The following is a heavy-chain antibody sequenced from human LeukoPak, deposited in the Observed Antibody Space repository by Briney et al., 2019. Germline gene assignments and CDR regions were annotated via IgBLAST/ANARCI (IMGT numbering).Heavy chain of an antibody. CDR2: IKPDGSEK. J-gene: IGHJ4*02. V-gene: IGHV3-7*04. CDR3: ARDRIQLWSHDY. D-gene: IGHD5-18*01. Sequence: GGSLRLSCAASGFTFSGYWMSWVRQAPEKGLEWVANIKPDGSEKYYVDSVKGRFTISRENAENSLYLQIDSLRAEATAVYYCARDRIQLWSHDYWGQGTLVTVSS. CDR1: GFTFSGYW.